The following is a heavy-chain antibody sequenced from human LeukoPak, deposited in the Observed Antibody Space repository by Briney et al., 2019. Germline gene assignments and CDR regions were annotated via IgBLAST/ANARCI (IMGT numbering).Heavy chain of an antibody. CDR1: GFTVSSNY. Sequence: GGSLRLSCAASGFTVSSNYMNWVRQAPGKGLEWVSAISGSGGSTYYADSVKGRFTISRDNSKNTLYLQMNSLRAEDTAVYYCAKESGIAPPFDYWGQGTLVTVSS. V-gene: IGHV3-23*01. J-gene: IGHJ4*02. CDR2: ISGSGGST. D-gene: IGHD6-13*01. CDR3: AKESGIAPPFDY.